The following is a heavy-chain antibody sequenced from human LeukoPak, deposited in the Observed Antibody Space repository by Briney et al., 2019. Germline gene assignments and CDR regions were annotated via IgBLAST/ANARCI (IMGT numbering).Heavy chain of an antibody. D-gene: IGHD3-22*01. CDR1: GGTFISYA. CDR2: IIPIFGTA. J-gene: IGHJ4*02. CDR3: AREGYYDSSGYLFSDFDY. V-gene: IGHV1-69*01. Sequence: SVKVSCKASGGTFISYAISWVRQAPGQGLEWMGGIIPIFGTANYAQKFQGRVTITADESTSTAYMELSSLRSEDTAVYYCAREGYYDSSGYLFSDFDYWGQGILVTVSS.